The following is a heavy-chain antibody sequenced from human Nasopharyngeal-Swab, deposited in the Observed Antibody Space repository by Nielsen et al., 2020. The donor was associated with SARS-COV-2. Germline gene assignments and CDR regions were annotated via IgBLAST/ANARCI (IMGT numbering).Heavy chain of an antibody. V-gene: IGHV4-59*01. D-gene: IGHD6-19*01. CDR1: GGSISSYY. Sequence: ESLKISCTVSGGSISSYYWSWIRQPPGKGLEWIGYIYYSGSTNYNPSLKSRVTISVDTSKNQFSLKLSSVTAADTAVHYCARIAVAALNDWYFDLWGRGTLVTVSS. CDR3: ARIAVAALNDWYFDL. CDR2: IYYSGST. J-gene: IGHJ2*01.